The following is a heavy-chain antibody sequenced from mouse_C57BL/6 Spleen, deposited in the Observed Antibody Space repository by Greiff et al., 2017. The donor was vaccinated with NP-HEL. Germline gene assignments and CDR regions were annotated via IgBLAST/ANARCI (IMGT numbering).Heavy chain of an antibody. J-gene: IGHJ4*01. CDR3: ARVDYDGAMDY. V-gene: IGHV1-80*01. D-gene: IGHD2-4*01. Sequence: QVQLQQSGAELVKPGASVKISCKASGYAFSSYWMNWVKQRPGKGLEWIGQIYPGDGDTNYNGKFKGKATLTADKSSSTAYMQLSSLTSEDSAVYFCARVDYDGAMDYWGQGTSVTVSS. CDR2: IYPGDGDT. CDR1: GYAFSSYW.